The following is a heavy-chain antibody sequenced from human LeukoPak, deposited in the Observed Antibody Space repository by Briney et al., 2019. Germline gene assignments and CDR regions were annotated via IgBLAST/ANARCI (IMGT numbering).Heavy chain of an antibody. Sequence: ETLSLTCAVYGGSFSGYYWSWIRQAPGKGLEWVSAISAGGGSTYYADSVKGRFIISRDNSKNTLYLQMNSLRAEDTAVYYCAKGDSSGWFYYFDYWGQGTLVTVSS. D-gene: IGHD6-19*01. CDR2: ISAGGGST. J-gene: IGHJ4*02. CDR3: AKGDSSGWFYYFDY. V-gene: IGHV3-23*01. CDR1: GGSFSGYY.